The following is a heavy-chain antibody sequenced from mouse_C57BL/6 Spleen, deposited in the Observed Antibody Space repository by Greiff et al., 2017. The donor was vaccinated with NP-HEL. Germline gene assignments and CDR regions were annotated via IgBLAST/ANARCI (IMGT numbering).Heavy chain of an antibody. J-gene: IGHJ3*01. CDR3: ARGEITTVVADDWFAY. CDR2: INPNNGGT. D-gene: IGHD1-1*01. CDR1: GYTFTDYY. V-gene: IGHV1-26*01. Sequence: VQLQQSGPELVKPGASVKISCKASGYTFTDYYMNWVKQSHGKSLEWIGDINPNNGGTSYNQKFKGKATLTVDKSSSTAYMELRSLTSEDSAVYYCARGEITTVVADDWFAYWGQGTLVTVSA.